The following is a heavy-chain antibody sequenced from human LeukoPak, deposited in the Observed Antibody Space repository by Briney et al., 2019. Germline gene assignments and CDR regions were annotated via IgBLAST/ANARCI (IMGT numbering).Heavy chain of an antibody. CDR2: ISGSGGST. CDR1: GFTFSSYA. D-gene: IGHD3-22*01. Sequence: SGGSLRLSCAASGFTFSSYAMSWVRQAPGKGLEWVSAISGSGGSTYYADSVKGRFTISRDNSKNTLYLQMNSLRAEDTAVYYCAKDEGTMISYGMDVWGQGTTVTVSS. J-gene: IGHJ6*02. CDR3: AKDEGTMISYGMDV. V-gene: IGHV3-23*01.